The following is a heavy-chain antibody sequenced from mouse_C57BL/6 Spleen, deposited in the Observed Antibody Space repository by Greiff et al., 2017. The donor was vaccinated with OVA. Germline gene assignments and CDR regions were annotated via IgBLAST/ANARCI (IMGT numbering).Heavy chain of an antibody. D-gene: IGHD1-1*01. CDR3: ARETTVWDY. Sequence: DVQLQESGPGLVKPSQSLSLTCSVTGYSITSGYYWNWIRQFPGNKLEWMGYISYDGSNNYNPSLKNRISITRDTSKNQFFLKLNSVTTEDTATYYCARETTVWDYWGQGTTLTVAS. V-gene: IGHV3-6*01. CDR1: GYSITSGYY. CDR2: ISYDGSN. J-gene: IGHJ2*01.